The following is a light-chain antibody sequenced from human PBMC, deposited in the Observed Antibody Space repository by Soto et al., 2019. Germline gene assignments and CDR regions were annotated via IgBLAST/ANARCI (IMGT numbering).Light chain of an antibody. CDR2: EGN. J-gene: IGLJ1*01. Sequence: QSALTQPASVSGSPGQSITISCTGTSSDVGSYNLVSWYQQHPGKAPKLLIYEGNKRPSGVSDGFSGSKSGNPASLTISGLRAEDEADYYCCSYAGGSTYVFGSGTKLTVL. V-gene: IGLV2-23*01. CDR3: CSYAGGSTYV. CDR1: SSDVGSYNL.